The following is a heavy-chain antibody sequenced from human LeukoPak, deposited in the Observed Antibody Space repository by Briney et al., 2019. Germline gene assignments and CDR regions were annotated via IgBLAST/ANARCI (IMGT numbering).Heavy chain of an antibody. V-gene: IGHV4-34*01. D-gene: IGHD4-23*01. CDR1: GGSFSDNY. CDR3: ARNGGAAGGKYFHR. J-gene: IGHJ1*01. CDR2: IHHSGNT. Sequence: SETLSRTCAVSGGSFSDNYWSWIRQPPGTGLEWIGEIHHSGNTNYNPSLKSRVTISVDTSKNQFSLKLSSVTAADTAVYYCARNGGAAGGKYFHRWGQGTLVTVSS.